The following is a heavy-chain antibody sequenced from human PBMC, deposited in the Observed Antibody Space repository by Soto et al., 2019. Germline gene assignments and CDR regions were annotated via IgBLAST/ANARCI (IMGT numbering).Heavy chain of an antibody. V-gene: IGHV4-59*08. CDR2: IYYSGST. D-gene: IGHD1-7*01. J-gene: IGHJ4*02. CDR3: ARQGPGTTCFDY. CDR1: GGSISSYY. Sequence: SETLSLTCTVSGGSISSYYWSWIRQPPGKGLEWIGYIYYSGSTNYNPSLKSRVTISVDTSKNQFSLKLSSVTAADTAVYYCARQGPGTTCFDYWGQGTLVTVSS.